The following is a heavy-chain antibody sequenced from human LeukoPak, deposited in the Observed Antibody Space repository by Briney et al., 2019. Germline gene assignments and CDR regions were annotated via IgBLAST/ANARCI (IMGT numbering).Heavy chain of an antibody. V-gene: IGHV1-2*02. CDR3: ARDGSLGY. CDR1: GYTFIDYY. Sequence: GASVKVSCKASGYTFIDYYIHWVRQAPGQGLEWMGWINSNSGATNYAQKSQGRVTMTRDTSISTAYMELTRLGSDDTAVYYCARDGSLGYWGQGTLVTVSS. D-gene: IGHD5-12*01. CDR2: INSNSGAT. J-gene: IGHJ4*02.